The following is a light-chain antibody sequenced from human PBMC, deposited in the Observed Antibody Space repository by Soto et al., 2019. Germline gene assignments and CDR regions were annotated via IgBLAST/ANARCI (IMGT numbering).Light chain of an antibody. CDR2: EVN. CDR3: SSARSYIHVV. Sequence: SALTQPASVSGSPGQSITLSCTGTSSYVGSDNLFSWFQQHPGKAPKLMIYEVNKRPSGVSNRFSGSKSGNTASLTISGLQAEDEADYYCSSARSYIHVVFGGGTKVTVL. J-gene: IGLJ2*01. CDR1: SSYVGSDNL. V-gene: IGLV2-23*02.